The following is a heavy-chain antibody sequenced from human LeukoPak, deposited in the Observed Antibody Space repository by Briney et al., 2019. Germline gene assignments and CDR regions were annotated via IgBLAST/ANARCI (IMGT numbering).Heavy chain of an antibody. D-gene: IGHD5-24*01. J-gene: IGHJ6*02. CDR1: GGSISSGGYY. CDR2: IYYSGST. Sequence: SETLSLTCTVSGGSISSGGYYWSWIRQHPGKGLEWIVYIYYSGSTYYNPSLNSRLTISVDTPKNQFSLKLSSMTAADTAVYYCARDRMANEDYYYGMDVWGQGTTVTVSS. V-gene: IGHV4-31*03. CDR3: ARDRMANEDYYYGMDV.